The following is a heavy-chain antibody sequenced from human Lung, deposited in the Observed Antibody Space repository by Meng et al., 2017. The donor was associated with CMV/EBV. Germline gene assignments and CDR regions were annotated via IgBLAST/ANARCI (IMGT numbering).Heavy chain of an antibody. V-gene: IGHV4-59*01. J-gene: IGHJ5*02. CDR2: IYYSGST. Sequence: QLQLKESGPGLVKPSETLSLTCTVSGGSISSYYGSWIRQPPGKGLERIGYIYYSGSTNYNPSLKSRVTISVDTSKNQFSLKLSSVTAADTAVYFCAREEGIGGFDPWGQGTLVTVSS. CDR3: AREEGIGGFDP. D-gene: IGHD3-10*01. CDR1: GGSISSYY.